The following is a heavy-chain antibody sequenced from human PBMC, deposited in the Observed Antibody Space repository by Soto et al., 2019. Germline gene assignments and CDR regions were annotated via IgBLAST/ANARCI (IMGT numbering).Heavy chain of an antibody. D-gene: IGHD3-3*01. J-gene: IGHJ3*02. V-gene: IGHV6-1*01. Sequence: PSQTLSLTCAISGDSVSSNSAAWNWIRQSPSRGLEWLGRTYYRSKWYNDYAVSVKSRITINPDTSKNQFSLQLNSVTPEDTAVYYCARDLTIFGVGHDQNDAFDIWGQGTMVTVSS. CDR1: GDSVSSNSAA. CDR3: ARDLTIFGVGHDQNDAFDI. CDR2: TYYRSKWYN.